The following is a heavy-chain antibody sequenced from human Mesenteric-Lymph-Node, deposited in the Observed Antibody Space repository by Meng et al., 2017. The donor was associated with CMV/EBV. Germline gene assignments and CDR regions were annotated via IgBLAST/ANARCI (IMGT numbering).Heavy chain of an antibody. CDR1: GYTFTSYG. CDR2: INPSGGST. Sequence: ASVKVSCKASGYTFTSYGISWVREAPGQGLEWMGIINPSGGSTTYAQNFQGRVTMTRDTSTSTVYMELISLRSEDTAVYYCARGSTSMYDAFDIWGQGTMVTVS. CDR3: ARGSTSMYDAFDI. V-gene: IGHV1-46*01. D-gene: IGHD2-2*01. J-gene: IGHJ3*02.